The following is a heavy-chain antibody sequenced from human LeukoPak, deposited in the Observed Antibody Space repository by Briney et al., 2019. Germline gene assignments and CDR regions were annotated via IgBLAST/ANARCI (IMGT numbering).Heavy chain of an antibody. CDR2: ISYDGSNK. D-gene: IGHD3-22*01. CDR1: GFTFSSYA. J-gene: IGHJ4*02. V-gene: IGHV3-30-3*01. Sequence: GGSLRLSCAASGFTFSSYAMHWVRQAPGKGLEWVAVISYDGSNKYYADFVKGRFTISRDNSKNTLYLQMNSLRAEDTAVYYCARDPNYYDSSGYSYFDYWGQGTLVTVSS. CDR3: ARDPNYYDSSGYSYFDY.